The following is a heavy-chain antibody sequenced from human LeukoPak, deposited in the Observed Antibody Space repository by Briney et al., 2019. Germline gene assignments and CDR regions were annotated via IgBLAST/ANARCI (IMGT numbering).Heavy chain of an antibody. Sequence: PGGSLGLSCAASGFTFSSYSMNWVRQAPGKGLEWVSSISSSSSYIYYADSVKGRFTISRDNAKNSLYLQMNSLRTEDTAVYYCARDGRQDSSGYYYIYWGQGTLVTVSS. J-gene: IGHJ4*02. CDR2: ISSSSSYI. D-gene: IGHD3-22*01. V-gene: IGHV3-21*01. CDR1: GFTFSSYS. CDR3: ARDGRQDSSGYYYIY.